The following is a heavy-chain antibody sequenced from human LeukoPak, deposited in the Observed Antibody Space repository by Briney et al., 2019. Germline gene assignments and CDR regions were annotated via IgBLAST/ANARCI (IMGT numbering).Heavy chain of an antibody. Sequence: SVKVSCKASGGTFSSYAISWVRQAPGQGLEWMGGIIPIFGTANYAQKFQGRVTITADESTSTAYMELSSLRPEDTAVYYCARAGGITMVRGVPYYYYYYGMDVWGKGTTVTVSS. CDR1: GGTFSSYA. CDR2: IIPIFGTA. V-gene: IGHV1-69*13. D-gene: IGHD3-10*01. CDR3: ARAGGITMVRGVPYYYYYYGMDV. J-gene: IGHJ6*04.